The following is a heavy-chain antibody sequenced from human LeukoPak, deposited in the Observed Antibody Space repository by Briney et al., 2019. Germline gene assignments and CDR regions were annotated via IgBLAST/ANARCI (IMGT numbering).Heavy chain of an antibody. CDR3: ARRGDGGRSFDF. CDR2: IYSGGTT. D-gene: IGHD4-23*01. V-gene: IGHV3-53*01. Sequence: GGSLRLPCAASGFTVSSSYMSWVRQAPGKGLEWVSLIYSGGTTYYADSVKGRFTISRDDSKNTLYLQMNSLRAEDTAVYYCARRGDGGRSFDFWGQGTLVTVSS. CDR1: GFTVSSSY. J-gene: IGHJ4*02.